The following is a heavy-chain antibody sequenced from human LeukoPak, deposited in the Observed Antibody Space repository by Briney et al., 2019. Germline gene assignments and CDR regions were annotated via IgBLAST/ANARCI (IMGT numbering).Heavy chain of an antibody. Sequence: GGSLRLSCAASGFTFSNYAMSWVRQAPGKGLEWVSAISGSGVNTYYADSVEGRFTISRDNSKNTLYLQMNSLRAEDTAVYYWAKQKLPLDYWGQGTLVTVSS. CDR2: ISGSGVNT. J-gene: IGHJ4*02. V-gene: IGHV3-23*01. CDR1: GFTFSNYA. D-gene: IGHD4-23*01. CDR3: AKQKLPLDY.